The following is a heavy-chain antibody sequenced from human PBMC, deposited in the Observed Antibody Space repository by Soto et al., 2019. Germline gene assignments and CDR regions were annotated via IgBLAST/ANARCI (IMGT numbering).Heavy chain of an antibody. CDR2: INHSGST. CDR1: GGSFSGYY. D-gene: IGHD5-12*01. V-gene: IGHV4-34*01. J-gene: IGHJ3*02. CDR3: ARLVLVATMWAFDI. Sequence: SETLSLTCAVYGGSFSGYYWSWIRQPPGKGLEWIGEINHSGSTNYNPSLKSRVTISVDTSKNQFSLKLSSVTAADTAVYYCARLVLVATMWAFDIWGQGTMVTVSS.